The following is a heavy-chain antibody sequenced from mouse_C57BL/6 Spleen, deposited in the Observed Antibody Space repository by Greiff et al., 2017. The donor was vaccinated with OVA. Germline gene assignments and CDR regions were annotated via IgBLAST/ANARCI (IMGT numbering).Heavy chain of an antibody. D-gene: IGHD1-1*01. CDR3: ARHEDPSDGSSYWYFDV. V-gene: IGHV1-62-2*01. CDR1: GYTFTEYT. CDR2: FYPGSGSI. J-gene: IGHJ1*03. Sequence: QVQLQQSGAELVKPGASVKLSCKASGYTFTEYTIHWVKQRSGQGLEWIGWFYPGSGSIKYNEKFKDKATLTADKSSSTVYMELSRLTSEDSAVYFCARHEDPSDGSSYWYFDVWGTGTTVTVSS.